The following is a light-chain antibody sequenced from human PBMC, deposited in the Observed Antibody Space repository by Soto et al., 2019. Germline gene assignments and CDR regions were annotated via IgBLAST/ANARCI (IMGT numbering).Light chain of an antibody. CDR2: DAS. V-gene: IGKV1-5*01. CDR1: QSISNW. Sequence: DIQRTQSPSTLSASVGDRVTITCRASQSISNWLAWYQQRPGKAPKALIYDASNLESGVPSRFSGSGSGTEFTLTISSLQPEDFATYYCQQSYSTPITCGQGTRLEIK. CDR3: QQSYSTPIT. J-gene: IGKJ5*01.